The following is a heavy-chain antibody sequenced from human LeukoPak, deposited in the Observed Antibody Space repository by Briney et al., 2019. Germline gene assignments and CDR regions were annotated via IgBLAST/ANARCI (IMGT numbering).Heavy chain of an antibody. CDR3: ARRMATVTDAFDI. CDR2: VFHSGTT. D-gene: IGHD5-24*01. V-gene: IGHV4-59*08. Sequence: SETLSLTCNVSGDSLTSHFWSWIRQTPGKGLEWIGYVFHSGTTNYGPSLKSRVTISLDTSKKQFYLRLASVTAADTAVYYCARRMATVTDAFDIWGRGTMVSVSS. J-gene: IGHJ3*02. CDR1: GDSLTSHF.